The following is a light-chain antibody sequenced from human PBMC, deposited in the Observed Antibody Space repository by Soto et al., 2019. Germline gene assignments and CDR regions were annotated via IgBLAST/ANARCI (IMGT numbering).Light chain of an antibody. J-gene: IGKJ1*01. CDR2: GAS. V-gene: IGKV3-20*01. CDR1: QSVSSNY. Sequence: ETVLTQSPGTLSLSPGERATLSCRASQSVSSNYLAWYQHIPGQAPRLLIYGASTRATGIPYRFSGSGSGTDFTLTISRLEPEDFAVYYCQQFDRSLPSWTFGQGTKVE. CDR3: QQFDRSLPSWT.